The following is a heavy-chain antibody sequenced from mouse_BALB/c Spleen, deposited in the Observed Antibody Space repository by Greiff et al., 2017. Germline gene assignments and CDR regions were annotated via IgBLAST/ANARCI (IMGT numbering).Heavy chain of an antibody. CDR3: ARHLWYYGSSPLYYAMDY. J-gene: IGHJ4*01. CDR2: INSDGGST. D-gene: IGHD1-1*01. Sequence: EVKVVESGGGLVQPGESLKLSCESNEYEFPSHDMSWVRKTPEKRLELVAAINSDGGSTYYPDTMERRFIISRDNTKKTLYLQMSSLRSEDTALYYCARHLWYYGSSPLYYAMDYWGQGTSVTVSS. CDR1: EYEFPSHD. V-gene: IGHV5-2*01.